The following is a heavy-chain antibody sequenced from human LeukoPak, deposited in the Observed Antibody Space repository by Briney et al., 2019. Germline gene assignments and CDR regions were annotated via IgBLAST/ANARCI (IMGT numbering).Heavy chain of an antibody. CDR2: IYYSGST. Sequence: SETLSLTCTVSGGSISSYYWSWIRQPPGKGLEWIGYIYYSGSTNYNPSLKSRVTISVDTSKNQFSLKLSSVTAADTAVYYCARLPGRAVAPDYWGQGTLVTVSS. D-gene: IGHD6-19*01. J-gene: IGHJ4*02. CDR3: ARLPGRAVAPDY. V-gene: IGHV4-59*08. CDR1: GGSISSYY.